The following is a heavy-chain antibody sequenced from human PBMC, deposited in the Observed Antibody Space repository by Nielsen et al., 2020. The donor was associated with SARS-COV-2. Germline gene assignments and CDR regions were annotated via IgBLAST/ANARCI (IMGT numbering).Heavy chain of an antibody. Sequence: GGSLRLSCSASGFPFSSTWLDWVRQAPGQGLVWVTRINPSGSGTAYADSVKGRFAVSRDNAENTVVLQIHSLRVEDTAVYYCAGGADFWSGTQKYYMDVWGKGTTVTVSS. J-gene: IGHJ6*03. CDR1: GFPFSSTW. CDR2: INPSGSGT. D-gene: IGHD3-3*01. V-gene: IGHV3-74*01. CDR3: AGGADFWSGTQKYYMDV.